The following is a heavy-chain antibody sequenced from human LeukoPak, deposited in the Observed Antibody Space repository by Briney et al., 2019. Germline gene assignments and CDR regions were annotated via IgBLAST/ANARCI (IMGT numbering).Heavy chain of an antibody. Sequence: GGSLRLCCAASGFTFSSYAMSWVRQAPGKGQEWGSTISGSGGNTYYADSVKGRFTISRDKSKNTLYLQMNSLRAEDTAVYYCAKRHSSGWWSIDYWGQGTLVTVSS. V-gene: IGHV3-23*01. CDR3: AKRHSSGWWSIDY. J-gene: IGHJ4*02. CDR1: GFTFSSYA. D-gene: IGHD6-19*01. CDR2: ISGSGGNT.